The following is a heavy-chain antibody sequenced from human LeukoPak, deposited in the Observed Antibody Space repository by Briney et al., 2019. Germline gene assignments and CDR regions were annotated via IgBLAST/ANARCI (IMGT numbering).Heavy chain of an antibody. V-gene: IGHV3-23*01. CDR3: AKDTREYGDYGS. Sequence: GGSLRLSCVASEFIFSSYAMSWVRQAPGKGLEWVSSISGSGGSTYYADSVKGRFTISRDNSKNTLYLQMNSLRAEDTALYYSAKDTREYGDYGSWGQGTLVTVSS. D-gene: IGHD4-17*01. CDR2: ISGSGGST. J-gene: IGHJ5*02. CDR1: EFIFSSYA.